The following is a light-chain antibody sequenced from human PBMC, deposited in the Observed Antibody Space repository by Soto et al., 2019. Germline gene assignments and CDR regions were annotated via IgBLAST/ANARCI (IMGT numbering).Light chain of an antibody. J-gene: IGLJ1*01. CDR2: EVS. CDR1: SSDVGGYNY. Sequence: QSVLTRPASVSGSPGQSITISCTGASSDVGGYNYVSWYQQHPGKAPKLMIYEVSNRPSGVSSRFSGSKSGNTASLTISGLQSEDEADYYCSSYTDSRTYVFGTGTKVTVL. V-gene: IGLV2-14*01. CDR3: SSYTDSRTYV.